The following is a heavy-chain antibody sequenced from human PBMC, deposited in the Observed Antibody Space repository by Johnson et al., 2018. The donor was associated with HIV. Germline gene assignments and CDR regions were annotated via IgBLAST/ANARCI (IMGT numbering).Heavy chain of an antibody. J-gene: IGHJ3*02. Sequence: VKLVESGGGLVQPGGSLRLSCAASGFTFSSYWMHWVRQAPGKGLVWVSRISSDGVTTTYADSVKGRFTISRDNAKNTLYLQMNSLRAEDTAVYYCARALARLDAFDIWGQGTMVTVSS. CDR1: GFTFSSYW. V-gene: IGHV3-74*02. CDR2: ISSDGVTT. CDR3: ARALARLDAFDI.